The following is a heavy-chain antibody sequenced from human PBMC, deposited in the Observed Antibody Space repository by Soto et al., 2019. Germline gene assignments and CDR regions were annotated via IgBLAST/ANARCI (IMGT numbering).Heavy chain of an antibody. CDR2: IKPDGSER. J-gene: IGHJ4*02. CDR3: ATDLNWEQY. Sequence: EVQLVESGGGLVQPGGSLRLSCAASGFTFGTYWMTWVRQAPGKGLECVGNIKPDGSERYYVDSVNGRFTISRDNAKNSLYLHMNSLRAEDTAVYYCATDLNWEQYWGQGTLVTVSS. V-gene: IGHV3-7*04. D-gene: IGHD7-27*01. CDR1: GFTFGTYW.